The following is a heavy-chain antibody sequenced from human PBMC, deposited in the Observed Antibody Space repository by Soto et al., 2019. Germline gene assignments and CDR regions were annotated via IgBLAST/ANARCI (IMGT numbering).Heavy chain of an antibody. D-gene: IGHD2-15*01. Sequence: QVQLVQSGAEVKKPGASVKVSCKVSGYTLTELSMHWVRQAPGKGLECMGGFDPEDGETIYAQKVQGRVTMTEDTSTDTAYMELSSLRSVDTAVYYCATGLPLGYCCGGSCLFLYYFDYWGQGSLVSVSS. CDR2: FDPEDGET. J-gene: IGHJ4*02. V-gene: IGHV1-24*01. CDR1: GYTLTELS. CDR3: ATGLPLGYCCGGSCLFLYYFDY.